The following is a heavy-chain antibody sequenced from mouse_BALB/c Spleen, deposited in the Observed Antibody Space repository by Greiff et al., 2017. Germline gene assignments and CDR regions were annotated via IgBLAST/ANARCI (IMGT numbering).Heavy chain of an antibody. Sequence: EVHLVESGGGLVKPGGSLKLSCAASGFTFSSYAMSWVRQSPEKRLEWVAEISSGGSYTYYPDTVTGRFTISRDNAKNTLYLEMSSLRSEDTAMYYCARAYTTAGYFDYWGQGTTLTVSS. CDR3: ARAYTTAGYFDY. D-gene: IGHD1-2*01. V-gene: IGHV5-9-4*01. J-gene: IGHJ2*01. CDR2: ISSGGSYT. CDR1: GFTFSSYA.